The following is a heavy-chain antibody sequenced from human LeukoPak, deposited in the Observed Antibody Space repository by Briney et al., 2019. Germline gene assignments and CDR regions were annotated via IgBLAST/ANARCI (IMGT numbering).Heavy chain of an antibody. Sequence: SETLSLTCTVSGGAIGGSDYHWGWIRQSPGKGLEWIGSINDRGHTYYNPSLASRVTISVDASKNQFSLKLSSVTAADTAVYYCARGRLYSTWGEGTLVTVSS. J-gene: IGHJ5*02. D-gene: IGHD2-21*01. V-gene: IGHV4-39*01. CDR1: GGAIGGSDYH. CDR3: ARGRLYST. CDR2: INDRGHT.